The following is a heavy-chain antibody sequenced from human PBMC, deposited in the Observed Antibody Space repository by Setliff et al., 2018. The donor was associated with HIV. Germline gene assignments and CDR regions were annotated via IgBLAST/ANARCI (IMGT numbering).Heavy chain of an antibody. Sequence: PGGSLRLSCAASGFTFNNYAMSWVRQAPGKGLEWLGRIKKSSDGGKTDDASPVKGRFTISRDDSKNTLYLQMNSLKIEDTAVYFCATDNGPSYSMDIWGHGTTVTVSS. V-gene: IGHV3-15*01. CDR3: ATDNGPSYSMDI. CDR1: GFTFNNYA. CDR2: IKKSSDGGKT. D-gene: IGHD2-21*01. J-gene: IGHJ6*02.